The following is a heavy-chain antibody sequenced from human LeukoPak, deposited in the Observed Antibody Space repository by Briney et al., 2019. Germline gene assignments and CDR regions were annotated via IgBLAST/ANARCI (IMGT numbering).Heavy chain of an antibody. Sequence: ASVKVSCKASGYTFTSYYMHWVRQAPGQGLEWMGIINPSGGSTSYAQKFQGRVTMTRDTSTSTVYMELSSLRSEDTAVYYCARARRITIFGVVTKKEADVWGQGTTVTVSS. J-gene: IGHJ6*02. D-gene: IGHD3-3*01. CDR1: GYTFTSYY. CDR2: INPSGGST. CDR3: ARARRITIFGVVTKKEADV. V-gene: IGHV1-46*01.